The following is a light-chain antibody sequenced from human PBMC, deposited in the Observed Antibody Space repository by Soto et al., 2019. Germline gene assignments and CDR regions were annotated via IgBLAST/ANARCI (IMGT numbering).Light chain of an antibody. CDR3: QQYNNRWT. CDR1: QSVSSN. V-gene: IGKV3-15*01. J-gene: IGKJ1*01. Sequence: EIVMTQSPATLSVSPGERATLSCRASQSVSSNLAWYQQKPGQAPRLLIYGASTRATGIPARFSGSGSGTEFTLTISSVQSEDFAVYYCQQYNNRWTFGQGTKVEIK. CDR2: GAS.